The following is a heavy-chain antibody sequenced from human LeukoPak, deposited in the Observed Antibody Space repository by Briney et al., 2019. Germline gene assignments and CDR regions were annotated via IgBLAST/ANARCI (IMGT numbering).Heavy chain of an antibody. CDR3: ARLYSSGWFVYFDY. CDR2: IYSGGST. CDR1: GFTVSSNY. Sequence: GGSLRLSCAASGFTVSSNYMSWVRQAPGKGLEWVSVIYSGGSTNYADSVKGRFTISRDNSKNTLYLQMNSLRAEDTAVYYCARLYSSGWFVYFDYWGQGTLVTVSS. V-gene: IGHV3-53*01. J-gene: IGHJ4*02. D-gene: IGHD6-19*01.